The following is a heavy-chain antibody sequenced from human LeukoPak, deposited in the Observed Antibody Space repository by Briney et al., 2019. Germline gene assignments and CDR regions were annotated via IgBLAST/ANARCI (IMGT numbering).Heavy chain of an antibody. CDR1: GYTFISYG. J-gene: IGHJ4*02. V-gene: IGHV1-18*01. CDR2: ISAYNGNT. CDR3: ARDATHDYGDYFDY. D-gene: IGHD4-17*01. Sequence: GAPVKVSCKASGYTFISYGISWVRQAPGQGLEWVGWISAYNGNTNYAQKLQGRVTMTTDTSTSTAYMELRSLRSDDTAVYYCARDATHDYGDYFDYWGQGTLVTVSS.